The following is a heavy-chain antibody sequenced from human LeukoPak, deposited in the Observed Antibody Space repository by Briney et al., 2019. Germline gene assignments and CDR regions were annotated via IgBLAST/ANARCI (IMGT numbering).Heavy chain of an antibody. CDR3: AKDVQPYRGGQGYFDY. D-gene: IGHD3-16*01. Sequence: PGGSLRLSCAASGFTFSSYGMHWVRQAPGKGLEWVAVISYDGSNKYYADSVKGRFTISRDNSKNTLYLQMNSLRAEDTALYYCAKDVQPYRGGQGYFDYWGQGTLVTVSS. V-gene: IGHV3-30*18. CDR2: ISYDGSNK. CDR1: GFTFSSYG. J-gene: IGHJ4*02.